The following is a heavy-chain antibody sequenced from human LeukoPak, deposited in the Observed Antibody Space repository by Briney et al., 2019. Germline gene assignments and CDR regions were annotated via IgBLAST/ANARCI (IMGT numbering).Heavy chain of an antibody. Sequence: TGGSLRLSCAASGFTFSSYGMHWVRQAPGKGLEWVAVIWYDGSNKYYADSVKGRFTISKDNSKNTLYLQMNSLRAEDTAVYYCARRRGYSGYDLDYWGQGTLVTVSS. CDR2: IWYDGSNK. CDR1: GFTFSSYG. D-gene: IGHD5-12*01. V-gene: IGHV3-33*01. J-gene: IGHJ4*02. CDR3: ARRRGYSGYDLDY.